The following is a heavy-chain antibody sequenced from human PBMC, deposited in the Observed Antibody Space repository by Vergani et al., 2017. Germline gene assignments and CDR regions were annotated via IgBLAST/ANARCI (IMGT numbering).Heavy chain of an antibody. V-gene: IGHV1-69*18. Sequence: QVQLVQSGAEVKKPGSSVKVSCKASGGTFSSYAISWVRQAPGQGLEWMGRIIPIFGTANYAQKFQGRVTITADESTSTAYMELSSLRSEDTAVYYCARDYQALGQQLGLPGKIWFDPWGQGTLVTVSS. J-gene: IGHJ5*02. CDR3: ARDYQALGQQLGLPGKIWFDP. D-gene: IGHD6-13*01. CDR2: IIPIFGTA. CDR1: GGTFSSYA.